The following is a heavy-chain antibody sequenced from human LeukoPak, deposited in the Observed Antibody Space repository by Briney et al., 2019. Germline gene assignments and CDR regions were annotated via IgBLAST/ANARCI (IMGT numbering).Heavy chain of an antibody. CDR1: GFTFSSYA. CDR3: ARTHYYDSSGYYYVPYYFDY. V-gene: IGHV3-64*01. J-gene: IGHJ4*02. CDR2: ISSNGGST. D-gene: IGHD3-22*01. Sequence: PGGSLRLSCAASGFTFSSYAMHWVRQAPGKGLEYVSAISSNGGSTYYANSVKGRFTISRGNSKNTLYLQMGSLRAEDMAVYYCARTHYYDSSGYYYVPYYFDYWGQGTLVTVSS.